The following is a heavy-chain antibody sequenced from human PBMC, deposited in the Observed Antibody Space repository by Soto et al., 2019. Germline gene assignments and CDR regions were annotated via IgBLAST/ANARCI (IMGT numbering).Heavy chain of an antibody. J-gene: IGHJ3*02. CDR2: IYYSGST. CDR3: ARGRITMVRGVIISNRRDAFDI. D-gene: IGHD3-10*01. V-gene: IGHV4-59*01. Sequence: SETLSLTCTVSGGSISSYYWSWIRQPPGKGLEWIGYIYYSGSTNYNPSLKSRVTISVDTSRNQFSLKLSSVTAADTAVYYCARGRITMVRGVIISNRRDAFDIWGQGTMVTVPS. CDR1: GGSISSYY.